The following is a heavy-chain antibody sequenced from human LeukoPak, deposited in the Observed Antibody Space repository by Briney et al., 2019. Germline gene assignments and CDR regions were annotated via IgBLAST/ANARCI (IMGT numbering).Heavy chain of an antibody. CDR3: AARENPDYSNYHYYYYYMDV. V-gene: IGHV1-18*01. D-gene: IGHD4-11*01. CDR2: ISAYNGNT. CDR1: GYTFTSYG. Sequence: ASVKVSCKASGYTFTSYGISWVRQAPGQGLEWMGWISAYNGNTNYAQKFQGRVTMTTDTSSSTAYMELRSLRSEDTAVYYCAARENPDYSNYHYYYYYMDVWGKGTTVTVSS. J-gene: IGHJ6*03.